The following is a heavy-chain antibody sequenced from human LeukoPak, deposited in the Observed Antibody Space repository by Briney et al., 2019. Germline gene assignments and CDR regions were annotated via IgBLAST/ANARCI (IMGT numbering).Heavy chain of an antibody. CDR1: GYTFTGYY. Sequence: ASVKVSCKASGYTFTGYYMHWVRQAPGQGLEWMGWINPNSGGTNYAQKFQGRVTMTRDTSISTAYMELSRLRSDDTAVCYCARVRHGYNPESPFDYWGQGTLVTVSS. D-gene: IGHD5-24*01. CDR2: INPNSGGT. V-gene: IGHV1-2*02. CDR3: ARVRHGYNPESPFDY. J-gene: IGHJ4*02.